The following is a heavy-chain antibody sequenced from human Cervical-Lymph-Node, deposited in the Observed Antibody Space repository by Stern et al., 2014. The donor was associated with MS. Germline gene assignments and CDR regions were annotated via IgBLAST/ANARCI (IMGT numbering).Heavy chain of an antibody. CDR3: AKEGCSGGTCYGLDS. J-gene: IGHJ4*02. CDR1: GFTFSHYG. D-gene: IGHD2-15*01. Sequence: VQLVESGGGVVQPGRSLRLSCEASGFTFSHYGMHWVRQAPGKGLEWVAVTLYDGSDEYYVDSVKGRFSSSRDNSKNTLYLQMNSLRAEDTAVYYCAKEGCSGGTCYGLDSWGQGALVTVSS. CDR2: TLYDGSDE. V-gene: IGHV3-30*18.